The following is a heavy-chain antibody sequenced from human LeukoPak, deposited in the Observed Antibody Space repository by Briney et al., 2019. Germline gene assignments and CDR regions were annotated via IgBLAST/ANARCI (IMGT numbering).Heavy chain of an antibody. CDR2: IKSKTDGGTT. CDR1: GSTFSNAW. CDR3: TSSIAVAGTHYFDY. J-gene: IGHJ4*02. Sequence: GGSLRLSCAASGSTFSNAWMSWVRQAPGKGLEWVGRIKSKTDGGTTDYAAPVKGRFTISRDDSKNTLYLQMNSLKTEDTAVYYCTSSIAVAGTHYFDYWGQGTLVTVSS. V-gene: IGHV3-15*01. D-gene: IGHD6-19*01.